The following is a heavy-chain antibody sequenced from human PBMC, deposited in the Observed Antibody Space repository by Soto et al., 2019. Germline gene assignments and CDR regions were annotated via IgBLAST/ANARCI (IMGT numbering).Heavy chain of an antibody. CDR1: GGTFSSYA. V-gene: IGHV1-69*01. CDR3: ARDEPYCTNGVCYTLYYFDY. J-gene: IGHJ4*02. D-gene: IGHD2-8*01. Sequence: QVQLVQSGAEVKKPGSSVKVSCKASGGTFSSYAISWVRQAPGQGLEWMGGIIPIFGTANYAQKFQGRVTITADESTSTAYMELSSLRSEDTAVYYCARDEPYCTNGVCYTLYYFDYWGQGTLVTVSS. CDR2: IIPIFGTA.